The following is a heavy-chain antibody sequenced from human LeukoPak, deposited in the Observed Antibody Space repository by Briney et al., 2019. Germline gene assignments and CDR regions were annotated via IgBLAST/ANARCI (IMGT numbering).Heavy chain of an antibody. CDR3: ARGVTTFFDR. CDR2: VYDSESLGYSDSETVYENT. CDR1: GGSIGSFY. D-gene: IGHD4-17*01. Sequence: SETLSLTCTLSGGSIGSFYWSWIRQSPGGDLEWIGYVYDSESLGYSDSETVYENTNYNPSLKSRVTISLDTSKKEVSLRLRTVTTADTAVYFCARGVTTFFDRWGQGALVAVSS. J-gene: IGHJ4*02. V-gene: IGHV4-59*01.